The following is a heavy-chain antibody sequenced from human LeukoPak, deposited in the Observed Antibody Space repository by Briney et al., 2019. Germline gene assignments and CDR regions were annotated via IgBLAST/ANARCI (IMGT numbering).Heavy chain of an antibody. J-gene: IGHJ3*02. CDR2: ISYDGSSK. D-gene: IGHD3-16*01. Sequence: PGRSLRLSCAASGFTFSSYAMHWVRQAPGKGLEWVAVISYDGSSKYYTDSVKGRFTISRDNSKNTLYLQMNSLRAEDTAVYYCASSPFIPYAFDIWGQGTMVTVSS. CDR1: GFTFSSYA. V-gene: IGHV3-30-3*01. CDR3: ASSPFIPYAFDI.